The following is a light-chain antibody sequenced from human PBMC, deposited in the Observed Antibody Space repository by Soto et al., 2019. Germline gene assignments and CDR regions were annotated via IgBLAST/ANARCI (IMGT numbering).Light chain of an antibody. V-gene: IGLV2-23*02. CDR1: SSDVGSYNL. J-gene: IGLJ3*02. Sequence: SVLTQPASVSGSPGQSITISCTGTSSDVGSYNLVSWYQRHPDKDPKLMIYEVSKRPSGVSDRFSGSKSGNTASLTISGLQAEDEADYYCCSYASTSTLLFGGGTKLTVL. CDR2: EVS. CDR3: CSYASTSTLL.